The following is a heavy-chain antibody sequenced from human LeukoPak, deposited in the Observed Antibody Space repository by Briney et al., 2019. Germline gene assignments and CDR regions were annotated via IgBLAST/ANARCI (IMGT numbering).Heavy chain of an antibody. Sequence: GASVKVSYKASGYTFTGYYMHWVRQAPGQGLEWMGIINPSGGSTSYAQKFQGRVTITRDTSTSTVYMELSSLRSEDTAVYYCARDHTKGPMADVWGKGTTVTVSS. J-gene: IGHJ6*04. CDR2: INPSGGST. CDR3: ARDHTKGPMADV. CDR1: GYTFTGYY. V-gene: IGHV1-46*03. D-gene: IGHD3-10*01.